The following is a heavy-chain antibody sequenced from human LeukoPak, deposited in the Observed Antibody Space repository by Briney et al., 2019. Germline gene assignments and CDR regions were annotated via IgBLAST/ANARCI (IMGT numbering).Heavy chain of an antibody. CDR1: GYTFTSYY. CDR2: INPSGGST. V-gene: IGHV1-46*01. CDR3: AREGVAVAGDY. Sequence: ASVKVSCKASGYTFTSYYTHWVRQAPGQGLEWMGIINPSGGSTSYAQKSQGRVTMTRDTSTSTVYMELSSLRSEDTAVYYCAREGVAVAGDYWGQGTLVTVSS. D-gene: IGHD6-19*01. J-gene: IGHJ4*02.